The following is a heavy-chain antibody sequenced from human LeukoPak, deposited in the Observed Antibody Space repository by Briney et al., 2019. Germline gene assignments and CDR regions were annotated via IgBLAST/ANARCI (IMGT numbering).Heavy chain of an antibody. V-gene: IGHV6-1*01. CDR1: GDGVSSNSGA. Sequence: SQTLSLTCVISGDGVSSNSGAWNWIRHSPSRGLEWLGRTYYRSKWYNEYAVSMRSRVTINPDTSKNQFSLQLNSVTPEDTAVYYCAGGSVTGSGWDSWGQGTLVTVSS. CDR2: TYYRSKWYN. J-gene: IGHJ4*02. D-gene: IGHD6-19*01. CDR3: AGGSVTGSGWDS.